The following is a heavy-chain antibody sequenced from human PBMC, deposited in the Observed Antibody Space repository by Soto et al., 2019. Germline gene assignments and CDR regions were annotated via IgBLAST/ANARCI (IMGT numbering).Heavy chain of an antibody. CDR2: IYYTGRT. CDR3: ARVGGINWFDP. J-gene: IGHJ5*02. Sequence: SETLSLTCTVSGGSLKSGGYYWSWIRQHPGRGLEWIGYIYYTGRTYYNPSLESRVTFSVDTSKNQFSLKLSSVTAADTAVYYCARVGGINWFDPWGQGTLVTVSS. D-gene: IGHD1-20*01. V-gene: IGHV4-31*02. CDR1: GGSLKSGGYY.